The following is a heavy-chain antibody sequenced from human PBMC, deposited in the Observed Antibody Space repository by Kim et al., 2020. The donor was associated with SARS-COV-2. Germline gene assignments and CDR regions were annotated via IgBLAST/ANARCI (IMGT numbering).Heavy chain of an antibody. D-gene: IGHD1-20*01. CDR3: ARVSLDNWNDGRFDAFDI. V-gene: IGHV6-1*01. J-gene: IGHJ3*02. Sequence: KSRITINPDTSKNQFSLQLNSVTPEDTAVYYCARVSLDNWNDGRFDAFDIWGQGTMVTVSS.